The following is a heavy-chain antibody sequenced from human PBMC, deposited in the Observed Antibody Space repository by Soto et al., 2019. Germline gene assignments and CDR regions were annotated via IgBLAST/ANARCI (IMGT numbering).Heavy chain of an antibody. CDR3: ARDLFQQLVSYYYYYGMDV. CDR2: ISSSGSTI. CDR1: GFTFSDYY. J-gene: IGHJ6*02. V-gene: IGHV3-11*01. Sequence: GGSLRLSCAASGFTFSDYYMSWIRQAPGKGLEWVSYISSSGSTIYYADSVKGRFTISRDNAKNSLYLQMNSLRSEDTAVYYCARDLFQQLVSYYYYYGMDVWGQGTTVTVSS. D-gene: IGHD6-13*01.